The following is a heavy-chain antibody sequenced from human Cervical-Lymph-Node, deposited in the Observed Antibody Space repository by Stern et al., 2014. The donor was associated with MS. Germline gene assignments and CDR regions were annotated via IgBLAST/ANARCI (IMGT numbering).Heavy chain of an antibody. CDR1: GFTFSAYW. J-gene: IGHJ4*02. V-gene: IGHV3-7*01. D-gene: IGHD2-8*01. CDR2: IKQDGSEK. Sequence: QLVQSGGGLVQPGGSLRLSCAASGFTFSAYWMSWVRQAPGKGLEWVANIKQDGSEKYYVDSVKGRFIVSRDNAKDSLHLQMDSLRAEDTAVYYCARDWGYCTHGVCHLDYWGQGTLVTVSS. CDR3: ARDWGYCTHGVCHLDY.